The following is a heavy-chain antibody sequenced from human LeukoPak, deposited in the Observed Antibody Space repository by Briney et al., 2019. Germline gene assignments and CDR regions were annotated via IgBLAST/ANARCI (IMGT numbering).Heavy chain of an antibody. Sequence: SRPTPVKPTQTLTLTCTFSGFSLSTSGVGVGWIRQPPGKALEGLAVIYWDDVRRHSPSLKSRLTITKDTSKNQVVLTMPNMDPVDTATYYCAHKEYYALGSLGDSFDYWGQGTL. CDR1: GFSLSTSGVG. D-gene: IGHD3-10*01. J-gene: IGHJ4*02. CDR3: AHKEYYALGSLGDSFDY. CDR2: IYWDDVR. V-gene: IGHV2-5*02.